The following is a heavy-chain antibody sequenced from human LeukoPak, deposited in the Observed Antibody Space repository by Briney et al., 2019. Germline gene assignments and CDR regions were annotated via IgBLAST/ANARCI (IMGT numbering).Heavy chain of an antibody. CDR1: GGSISSYY. J-gene: IGHJ5*02. CDR2: IYTSGST. Sequence: LETLSLSCTVSGGSISSYYWGWIRQPAGKGLKWIGRIYTSGSTNYNPSLKSRVTMSVDTSKNQFSLKLSSVTAADTAVYSCARATVTTSELDLCGQGNLVTVSS. V-gene: IGHV4-4*07. CDR3: ARATVTTSELDL. D-gene: IGHD4-11*01.